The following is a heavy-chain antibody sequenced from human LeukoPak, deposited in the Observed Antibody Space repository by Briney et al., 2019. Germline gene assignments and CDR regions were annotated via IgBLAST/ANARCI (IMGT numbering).Heavy chain of an antibody. V-gene: IGHV3-11*01. D-gene: IGHD3-10*01. CDR3: AKGLWFGELSHYFDY. J-gene: IGHJ4*02. CDR2: ISSSGSTI. Sequence: GGSLRLSCAASGFTFSDYYMSWIRQAPGKGLEWVSYISSSGSTIYYADSVKGRFTISRDNAKNSLYLQMNSLRAEDTAVYYCAKGLWFGELSHYFDYWGQGTLVTVSS. CDR1: GFTFSDYY.